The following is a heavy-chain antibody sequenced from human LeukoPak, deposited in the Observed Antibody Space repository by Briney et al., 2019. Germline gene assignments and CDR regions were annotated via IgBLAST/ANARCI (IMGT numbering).Heavy chain of an antibody. Sequence: GGSLRLSCAASGFTFSSYGMHWVRQAPGKGLEWVAFIRYDGSNKYYADSVKGRFTISRDNSKNTLYLQMNSLRAEDTAVYYCARVNMVRGVMPYYYYYMDVWGKGTTVTVSS. CDR2: IRYDGSNK. J-gene: IGHJ6*03. D-gene: IGHD3-10*01. CDR3: ARVNMVRGVMPYYYYYMDV. V-gene: IGHV3-30*02. CDR1: GFTFSSYG.